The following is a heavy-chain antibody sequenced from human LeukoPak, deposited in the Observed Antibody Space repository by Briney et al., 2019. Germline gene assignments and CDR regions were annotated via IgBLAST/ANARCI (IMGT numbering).Heavy chain of an antibody. D-gene: IGHD3-22*01. J-gene: IGHJ6*02. V-gene: IGHV4-31*03. CDR2: IYYSGST. CDR1: GGSISSGGYY. CDR3: ARDGPTYYYDSSGPTYYYYGMDV. Sequence: SSETLSLTCTVSGGSISSGGYYWSWIRQHPGKGLEWIGYIYYSGSTYYNPSLKSRVTISVDTSKNQFSLKLSSVTAADTAVYYCARDGPTYYYDSSGPTYYYYGMDVWGQGTTVTVSS.